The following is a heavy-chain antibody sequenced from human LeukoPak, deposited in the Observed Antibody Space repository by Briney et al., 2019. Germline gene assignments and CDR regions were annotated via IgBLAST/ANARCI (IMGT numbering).Heavy chain of an antibody. J-gene: IGHJ4*02. CDR1: GFTVSNNY. D-gene: IGHD6-6*01. CDR2: IYGDGAT. CDR3: AKDRSAYSSSLDY. Sequence: PGGSLRLSCAASGFTVSNNYMTWVRQAPGKGLEWVSVIYGDGATNYADSVKGRFTISRDNSKNTLFLQMNSLRAEDMALYYCAKDRSAYSSSLDYWGQGTLVTVSS. V-gene: IGHV3-53*05.